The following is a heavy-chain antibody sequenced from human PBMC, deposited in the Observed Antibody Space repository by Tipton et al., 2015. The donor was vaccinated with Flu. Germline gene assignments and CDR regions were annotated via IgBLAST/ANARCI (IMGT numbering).Heavy chain of an antibody. Sequence: TLSLTCGVSGGSISSSTYYWGWIRQSPGKGLEWIGSIFYSGDTYYNPSLKSRVTISVDTSKNQFSLRLTSVTAADTAVFYCARLGFSGSYFDYWGQGTLVTVSS. CDR2: IFYSGDT. CDR3: ARLGFSGSYFDY. V-gene: IGHV4-39*01. CDR1: GGSISSSTYY. D-gene: IGHD1-26*01. J-gene: IGHJ4*02.